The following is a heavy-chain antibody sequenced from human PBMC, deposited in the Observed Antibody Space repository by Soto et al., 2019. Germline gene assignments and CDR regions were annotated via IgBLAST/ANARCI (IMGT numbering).Heavy chain of an antibody. CDR1: GGSITSNW. V-gene: IGHV4-4*02. CDR3: ARHIAVSGTRGFDH. CDR2: IFHTGSA. Sequence: QVQLQESGPGLMKPSGTLSLTCAVSGGSITSNWWSWVRQPPGKGLEWIAEIFHTGSANYNPSLMGRLTISMDKSRNHVSLNLNSVTAADTAVYYCARHIAVSGTRGFDHWGQGTLVTVSS. D-gene: IGHD2-21*01. J-gene: IGHJ4*02.